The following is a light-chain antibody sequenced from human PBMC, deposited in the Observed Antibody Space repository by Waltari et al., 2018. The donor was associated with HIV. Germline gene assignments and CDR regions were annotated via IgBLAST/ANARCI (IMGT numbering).Light chain of an antibody. V-gene: IGLV2-23*02. Sequence: QSALTQPASVSGSLGQSITISCTGTSSDIGSYNLVSWYQQYPGKAPKVIIYDVNKWPSVVSHRFSGLKAANTASLTSSGLQAEDEADYYCCSYAVSPTFVIFGGGTKVTVL. CDR3: CSYAVSPTFVI. J-gene: IGLJ2*01. CDR2: DVN. CDR1: SSDIGSYNL.